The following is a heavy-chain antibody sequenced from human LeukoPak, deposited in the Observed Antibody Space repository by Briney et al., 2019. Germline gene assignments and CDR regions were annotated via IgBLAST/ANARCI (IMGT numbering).Heavy chain of an antibody. Sequence: GSSVKVSCKASGGTFSSYAISWVRQAPGQGLEWMGGIIPIFGTANYAQKFLGRVTITADKSTSTAYMELSSLRSEDTAVYYCARDRYYGSGSPEGFDAFDIWGQGTMVTVSS. V-gene: IGHV1-69*06. D-gene: IGHD3-10*01. CDR3: ARDRYYGSGSPEGFDAFDI. J-gene: IGHJ3*02. CDR2: IIPIFGTA. CDR1: GGTFSSYA.